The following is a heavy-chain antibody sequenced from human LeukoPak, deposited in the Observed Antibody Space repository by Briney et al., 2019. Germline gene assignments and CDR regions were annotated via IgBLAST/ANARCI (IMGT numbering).Heavy chain of an antibody. J-gene: IGHJ4*02. CDR3: ATLPDTAMVPDY. CDR2: IVVGSGNT. V-gene: IGHV1-58*01. D-gene: IGHD5-18*01. CDR1: GFTFTSSA. Sequence: SVKVSCKASGFTFTSSAVQWVRQARGQRLEWIGWIVVGSGNTNYAQKIQERVTITRDMSTSTAYMELSSLRSEDTAVYYCATLPDTAMVPDYWGQGTLVTVSS.